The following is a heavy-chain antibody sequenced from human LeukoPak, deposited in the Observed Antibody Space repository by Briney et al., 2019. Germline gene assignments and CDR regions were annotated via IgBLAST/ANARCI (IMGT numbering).Heavy chain of an antibody. D-gene: IGHD4-17*01. CDR2: ISAYNGNT. V-gene: IGHV1-18*01. J-gene: IGHJ4*02. CDR3: ARDTGYGDYRKAIDY. Sequence: ASVKVSFKASGYTFTSYGISWVRQAPGQGLEWMGWISAYNGNTNYAQKLQGRVTMTTDTSTSTAYMELRSLRSDDTAVYYCARDTGYGDYRKAIDYWGQGTLVTVSS. CDR1: GYTFTSYG.